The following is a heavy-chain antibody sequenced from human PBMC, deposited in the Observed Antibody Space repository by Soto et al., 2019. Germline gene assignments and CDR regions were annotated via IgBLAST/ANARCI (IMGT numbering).Heavy chain of an antibody. D-gene: IGHD1-26*01. CDR1: GFSLSKARMG. V-gene: IGHV2-26*01. CDR3: ARALREGLPIYYFDS. J-gene: IGHJ4*02. CDR2: IFWNDER. Sequence: QGTLKESGPVLVKPTETLTLTCTVSGFSLSKARMGVSWIRQPPGKALEWLAHIFWNDERSYNTSLKSRLTISRDTSKSQVVLTMTNVDPVDTGTYFCARALREGLPIYYFDSWGQGTLVTVSS.